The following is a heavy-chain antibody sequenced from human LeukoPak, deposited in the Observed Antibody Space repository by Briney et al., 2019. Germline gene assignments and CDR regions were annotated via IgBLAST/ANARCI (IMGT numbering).Heavy chain of an antibody. J-gene: IGHJ6*03. CDR3: AKGSGYEAQYYYYYMDV. Sequence: PGGSLRLSCAASGLIFSNHWMSWVRQAPGQDLEWVGNIQPDGSEEYPVDSVKGRFTISRDNARNLLFLQMNSLRVEDTAVYYCAKGSGYEAQYYYYYMDVWGKGTTVTISS. CDR1: GLIFSNHW. D-gene: IGHD5-12*01. V-gene: IGHV3-7*01. CDR2: IQPDGSEE.